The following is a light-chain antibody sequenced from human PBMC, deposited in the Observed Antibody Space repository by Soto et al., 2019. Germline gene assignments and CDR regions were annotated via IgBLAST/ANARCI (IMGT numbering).Light chain of an antibody. CDR3: SSYTSNNTGV. Sequence: QSVLTQPASVSGSPGQSITISCTGTSSDVGDYKYVSWYQQHPGKAPKLMIFDVSHRPSEVSNRFSGSKSGNTASLTISGLQAEDEADYYCSSYTSNNTGVFGGGTKVTVL. V-gene: IGLV2-14*01. CDR2: DVS. CDR1: SSDVGDYKY. J-gene: IGLJ3*02.